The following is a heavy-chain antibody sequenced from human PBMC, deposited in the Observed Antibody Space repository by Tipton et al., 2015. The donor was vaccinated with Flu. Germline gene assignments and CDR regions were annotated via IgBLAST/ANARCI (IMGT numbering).Heavy chain of an antibody. J-gene: IGHJ5*01. CDR2: IHHTGTT. Sequence: TLSLTCSISGDPIASDYYWGWIRQPPGKGLEWIGNIHHTGTTYYNPSLRSRVNIIRDRSKNQFSLNLSFVTAADTAVYYCAGRDYSNYVSVPKNWFDSWGQGILVTVSS. CDR1: GDPIASDYY. D-gene: IGHD4-11*01. V-gene: IGHV4-38-2*01. CDR3: AGRDYSNYVSVPKNWFDS.